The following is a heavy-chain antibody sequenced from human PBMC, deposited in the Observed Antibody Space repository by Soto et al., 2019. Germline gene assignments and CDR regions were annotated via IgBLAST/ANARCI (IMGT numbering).Heavy chain of an antibody. V-gene: IGHV4-34*01. J-gene: IGHJ4*02. D-gene: IGHD3-10*01. CDR3: ARGRRITMVRGVNVFDY. CDR2: INHSGST. CDR1: GRSFSGYY. Sequence: LSLSCAVYGRSFSGYYCSWIRQPPGKGLEWIGEINHSGSTNYNPSLKSRVTISVDTSKNQFSLKLSSVTAADTAVYYCARGRRITMVRGVNVFDYWGQGTLVTVSS.